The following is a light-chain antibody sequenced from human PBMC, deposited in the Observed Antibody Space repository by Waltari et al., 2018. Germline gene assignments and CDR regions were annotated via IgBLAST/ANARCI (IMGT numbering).Light chain of an antibody. CDR3: QQYEYWPWT. Sequence: IVMTQSPATLSLSPGESATLSCRASQSVRSTFAWFQQKPGQPPRLLIYGTSTRATGIPARFTGSGSGTEFSLTISSLQPEDFATYYCQQYEYWPWTFGQGTTVETK. CDR1: QSVRST. V-gene: IGKV3D-15*01. J-gene: IGKJ1*01. CDR2: GTS.